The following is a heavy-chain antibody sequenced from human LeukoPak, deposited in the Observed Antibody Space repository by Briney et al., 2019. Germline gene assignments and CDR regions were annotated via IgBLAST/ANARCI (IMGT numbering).Heavy chain of an antibody. J-gene: IGHJ5*02. CDR3: ARAHPIS. D-gene: IGHD3-9*01. CDR2: IKQDGSEK. CDR1: GFTFSNYW. Sequence: GGSLRLSCAASGFTFSNYWMTWVRQAPGKGLEWVANIKQDGSEKYCVDSLKGRFTISRDNAKNSLYLQMNSLRTEDTAVYYCARAHPISWGRGTLVTVSS. V-gene: IGHV3-7*01.